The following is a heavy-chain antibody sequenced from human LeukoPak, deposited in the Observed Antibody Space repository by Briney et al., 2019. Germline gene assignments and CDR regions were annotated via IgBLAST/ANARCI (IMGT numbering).Heavy chain of an antibody. V-gene: IGHV4-39*07. Sequence: PSETLSLTCTVSGGSISSSSYYWGWIRQPPGKGLEWIGSIYYSGSTYYNPSLRSRVTISVDTSKNQFSLKLSSVTAADTAVYYCARDSGIQWAFDIWGQGTMVTVSS. CDR2: IYYSGST. J-gene: IGHJ3*02. D-gene: IGHD1-26*01. CDR3: ARDSGIQWAFDI. CDR1: GGSISSSSYY.